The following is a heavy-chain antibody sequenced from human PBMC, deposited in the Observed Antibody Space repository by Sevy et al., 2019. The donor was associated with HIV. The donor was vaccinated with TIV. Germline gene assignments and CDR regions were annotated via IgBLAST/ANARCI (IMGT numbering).Heavy chain of an antibody. Sequence: GGSLRLSCAASGFIFSGSAIHWVRQASGKGLEWVGLIRGEADNYATLYAASLEGRFTLSRDVSKDTAYLQMNSLKIEDTAIYYCTRRSTQSYSGGDYWGQGAVVTVSS. V-gene: IGHV3-73*01. CDR3: TRRSTQSYSGGDY. CDR1: GFIFSGSA. CDR2: IRGEADNYAT. D-gene: IGHD2-15*01. J-gene: IGHJ4*02.